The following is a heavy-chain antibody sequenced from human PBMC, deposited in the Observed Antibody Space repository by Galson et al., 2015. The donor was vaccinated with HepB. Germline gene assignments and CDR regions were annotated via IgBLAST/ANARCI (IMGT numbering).Heavy chain of an antibody. J-gene: IGHJ4*02. CDR1: GDSVSSNSAA. CDR3: AGSRTFYYDYSGGYGGLDY. Sequence: CAISGDSVSSNSAAWNWIRQSPSRGLEWLGRTYYRSKWYNDYAVSVKSRITINPDTSKNQFSLQLNSVTPEDTAVYYCAGSRTFYYDYSGGYGGLDYWGQGTLVTVSS. D-gene: IGHD3-16*01. CDR2: TYYRSKWYN. V-gene: IGHV6-1*01.